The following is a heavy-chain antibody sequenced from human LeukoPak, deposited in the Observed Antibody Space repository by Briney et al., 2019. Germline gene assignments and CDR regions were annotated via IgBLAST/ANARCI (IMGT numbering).Heavy chain of an antibody. V-gene: IGHV3-74*01. CDR2: IDSDGSST. CDR3: ARVGSGLRAFDL. Sequence: GESLRLSCAASGFSFRHFLMHWVRQAPGKGLVWVSRIDSDGSSTSYVDSVKGRFTISRDNAKNTLYLQMHSLRAEDTAVYYCARVGSGLRAFDLWGQGTMVTVSS. D-gene: IGHD3-10*01. J-gene: IGHJ3*01. CDR1: GFSFRHFL.